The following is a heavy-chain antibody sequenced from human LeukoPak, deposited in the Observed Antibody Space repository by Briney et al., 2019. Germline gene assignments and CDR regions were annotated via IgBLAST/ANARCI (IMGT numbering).Heavy chain of an antibody. CDR1: GFTFSSYA. Sequence: GGSLTLSCAASGFTFSSYAMHWVRQAPGKGLEWVAVISYDGSNKYYADSVKGRFTISRDNSKNTLYLQMNSLRAEDTAVYYCARDWSGSSYFDYWGQGTLVTVSS. J-gene: IGHJ4*02. CDR2: ISYDGSNK. D-gene: IGHD1-26*01. V-gene: IGHV3-30*04. CDR3: ARDWSGSSYFDY.